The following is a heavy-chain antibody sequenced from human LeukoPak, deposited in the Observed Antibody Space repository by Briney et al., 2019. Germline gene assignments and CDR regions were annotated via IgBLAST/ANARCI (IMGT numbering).Heavy chain of an antibody. CDR1: EFTFSSYA. V-gene: IGHV3-30-3*01. CDR3: ARDLCSSPSCYKAPDY. CDR2: VSDDGGNK. Sequence: PGGSLRLSCTASEFTFSSYAMHWVRQSPGRGLEWVAIVSDDGGNKYYADSVKGRFTISRDNSKNTLYLQLNSLRAEDTAVYYCARDLCSSPSCYKAPDYWGQGTLVTVSS. J-gene: IGHJ4*02. D-gene: IGHD2-2*02.